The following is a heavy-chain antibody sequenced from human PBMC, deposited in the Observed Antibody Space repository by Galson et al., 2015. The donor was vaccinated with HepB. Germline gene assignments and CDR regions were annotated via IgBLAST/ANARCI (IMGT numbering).Heavy chain of an antibody. CDR3: ARDPQVPTASPYYFQYDGMDV. CDR1: AYTFTSNY. CDR2: INPRDGVT. Sequence: SVKVSCKASAYTFTSNYMHWVRQAPGQGLEWMGIINPRDGVTNYAQNFQGRVIMTRDTSTSTVYMELSSLRSEDTAVYYCARDPQVPTASPYYFQYDGMDVWSQGTSVTVSS. D-gene: IGHD2-2*01. J-gene: IGHJ6*02. V-gene: IGHV1-46*03.